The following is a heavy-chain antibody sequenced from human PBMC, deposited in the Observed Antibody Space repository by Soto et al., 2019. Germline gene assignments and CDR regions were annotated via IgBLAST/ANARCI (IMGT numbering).Heavy chain of an antibody. CDR3: ARGDTPMITGMDSFDI. CDR1: GFTFSRYW. J-gene: IGHJ3*02. D-gene: IGHD5-18*01. Sequence: GGSLRLSCAASGFTFSRYWMNWVRQAPGKGLEWVANIRQDGTEKNYVDSVKGRFTISRDNARNSLYLQMDSLRAEDTAVYFCARGDTPMITGMDSFDIWGQGTMVTVSS. CDR2: IRQDGTEK. V-gene: IGHV3-7*01.